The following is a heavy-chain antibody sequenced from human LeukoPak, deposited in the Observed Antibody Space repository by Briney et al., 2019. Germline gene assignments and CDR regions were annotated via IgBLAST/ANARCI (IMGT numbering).Heavy chain of an antibody. CDR2: INPNSGGT. CDR3: ASEPYSSSSDWFDP. J-gene: IGHJ5*02. Sequence: GASVKVSCKASGYTFTGYYMHWVRQAPGQGLEWMGWINPNSGGTNYAQKFQGRVTMTSDTSISTAYMELSRLRSDDTAVYYCASEPYSSSSDWFDPWGQGTLVTVSS. D-gene: IGHD6-6*01. CDR1: GYTFTGYY. V-gene: IGHV1-2*02.